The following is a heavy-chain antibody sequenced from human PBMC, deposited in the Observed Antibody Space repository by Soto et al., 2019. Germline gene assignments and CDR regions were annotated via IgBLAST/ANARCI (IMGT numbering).Heavy chain of an antibody. D-gene: IGHD6-13*01. J-gene: IGHJ5*02. V-gene: IGHV4-59*01. CDR2: IYYSGST. Sequence: SETLSLTCTVSGGSISSYYWSWTRQPPGKGLEWIGYIYYSGSTNYNPSLKSRVTISVDTSKNQFSLKLSSVTAADTAVYYCARAPGSSWKSNWFDPWGQGTLVTVSS. CDR3: ARAPGSSWKSNWFDP. CDR1: GGSISSYY.